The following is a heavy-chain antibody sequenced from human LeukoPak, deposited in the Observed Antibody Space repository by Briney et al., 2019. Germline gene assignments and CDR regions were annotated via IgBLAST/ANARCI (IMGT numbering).Heavy chain of an antibody. CDR1: GYTFTSSG. V-gene: IGHV1-18*01. J-gene: IGHJ4*02. CDR3: AKNSSGGYSDY. D-gene: IGHD6-19*01. CDR2: ISNYNGYS. Sequence: ASVKVSCKISGYTFTSSGITWVRQAPGQGLEWMGWISNYNGYSKYAQNLQGRVTMTADTSTSTAYMELSSLRSDDSAVYYCAKNSSGGYSDYWGQGTLVTVSS.